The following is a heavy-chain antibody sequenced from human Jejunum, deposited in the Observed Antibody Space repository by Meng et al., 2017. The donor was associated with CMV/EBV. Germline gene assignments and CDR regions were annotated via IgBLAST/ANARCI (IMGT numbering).Heavy chain of an antibody. CDR2: ISSDSNFI. CDR1: GFTFSSYS. Sequence: EVQRVESGGGLVKPGGSLRLSCAASGFTFSSYSMNWVRQAPGEGLEWVASISSDSNFIYHADSVKGRFTISRDNSKNTLYLQMNSLRVEDTAVYYCAKDVGYWGQGTLVTVSS. J-gene: IGHJ4*02. V-gene: IGHV3-21*01. CDR3: AKDVGY. D-gene: IGHD1-26*01.